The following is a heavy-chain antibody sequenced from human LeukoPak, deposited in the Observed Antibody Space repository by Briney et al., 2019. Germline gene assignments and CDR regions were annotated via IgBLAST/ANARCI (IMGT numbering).Heavy chain of an antibody. D-gene: IGHD3-22*01. J-gene: IGHJ4*02. V-gene: IGHV1-69*13. Sequence: SVKVSCKASGGTFSSYAISWVRQAPGQGLEWMGGIIPIFGTANYAQKFQGRVTITADESTSTAYMELSSLRSEDTAVYYCASGTAPYYYDSSGYYLDYWGREPWSPSPQ. CDR2: IIPIFGTA. CDR1: GGTFSSYA. CDR3: ASGTAPYYYDSSGYYLDY.